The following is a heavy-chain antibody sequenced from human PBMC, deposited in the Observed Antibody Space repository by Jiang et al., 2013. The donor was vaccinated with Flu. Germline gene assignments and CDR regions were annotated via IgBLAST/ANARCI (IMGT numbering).Heavy chain of an antibody. CDR1: GFSLSTSGMC. D-gene: IGHD1-1*01. CDR2: IDWDDDK. V-gene: IGHV2-70*01. Sequence: TLTCTFSGFSLSTSGMCVSWIRQPPGKALEWLALIDWDDDKYYSTSLKTRLTISKDTSKNQVVLTMTNMDPVDTATYYCARIQECIPNDNWYFDLWGRGTLVTVSS. J-gene: IGHJ2*01. CDR3: ARIQECIPNDNWYFDL.